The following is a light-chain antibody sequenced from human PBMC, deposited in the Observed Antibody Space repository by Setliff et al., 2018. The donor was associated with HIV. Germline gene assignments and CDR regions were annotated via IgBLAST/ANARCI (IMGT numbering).Light chain of an antibody. V-gene: IGLV1-40*01. CDR1: RSNIGTGFD. CDR3: QSYDTSLSGYV. Sequence: QSVLTQPPSVSGAPGQRVTIFCIGGRSNIGTGFDVHWYQQLPGTAPKLLISGNNNRPAGVPDRFSGSKSGISASLAIAGLQAEDEADYYCQSYDTSLSGYVFGTGTKV. J-gene: IGLJ1*01. CDR2: GNN.